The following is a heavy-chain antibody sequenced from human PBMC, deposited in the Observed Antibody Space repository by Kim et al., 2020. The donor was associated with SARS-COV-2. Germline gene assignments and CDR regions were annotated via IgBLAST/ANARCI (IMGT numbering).Heavy chain of an antibody. CDR3: ARERVWILSGYGMDV. CDR2: ISSSSSYI. D-gene: IGHD6-13*01. Sequence: GGSLRLSCAASGFTFSSYSMNWVRQAPGKGLEWVSSISSSSSYIYYADSVKGRFTISRDNAKNSLYLQMNSLRAEDTAVYYCARERVWILSGYGMDVWGQGTTVTVSS. CDR1: GFTFSSYS. J-gene: IGHJ6*02. V-gene: IGHV3-21*01.